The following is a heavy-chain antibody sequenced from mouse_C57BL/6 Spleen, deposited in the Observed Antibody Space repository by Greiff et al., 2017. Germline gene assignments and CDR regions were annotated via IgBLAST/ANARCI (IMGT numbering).Heavy chain of an antibody. CDR1: GYTFTSYW. CDR2: INPSNGGT. D-gene: IGHD2-3*01. V-gene: IGHV1-53*01. CDR3: ARGGYDGYLFYAMDY. Sequence: VQLQQPGTELVKPGASVKLSCKASGYTFTSYWMHWVKQRPGQGLEWIGNINPSNGGTNYNEKFKSKATLTVDKSSSTAYMQLSSLTSEDSAVYYCARGGYDGYLFYAMDYWGQGTSVTVSS. J-gene: IGHJ4*01.